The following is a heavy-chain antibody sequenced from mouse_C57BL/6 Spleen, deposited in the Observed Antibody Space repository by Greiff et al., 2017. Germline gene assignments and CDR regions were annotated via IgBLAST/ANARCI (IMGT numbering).Heavy chain of an antibody. D-gene: IGHD2-4*01. V-gene: IGHV1-62-2*01. J-gene: IGHJ3*01. CDR2: FYPGSGSI. CDR1: GYTFTEYT. Sequence: QVQLQQSGAELVKPGASVKLSCTASGYTFTEYTIHWVKQRPGQGLEWIGWFYPGSGSIKYNEKFKDKATLTADKSSSTAYLELSRLTSEDSAVYFWARDEEGGSTIIREAWFDYGGQGTLGTVSA. CDR3: ARDEEGGSTIIREAWFDY.